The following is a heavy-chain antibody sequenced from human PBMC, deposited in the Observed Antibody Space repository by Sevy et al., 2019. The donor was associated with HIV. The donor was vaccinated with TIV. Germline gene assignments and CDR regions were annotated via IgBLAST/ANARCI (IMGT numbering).Heavy chain of an antibody. CDR2: ISYDGSNK. CDR3: AKDRTPYSSSSIAWFDP. Sequence: GGSLRLSCAASGFTFSSYGMHWVRQAPGKGLGWVAVISYDGSNKYYADSVKGRFTISRDNSKNTLYLQMNSLRAEDTAVYYCAKDRTPYSSSSIAWFDPWGQGTLVTVSS. D-gene: IGHD6-6*01. J-gene: IGHJ5*02. CDR1: GFTFSSYG. V-gene: IGHV3-30*18.